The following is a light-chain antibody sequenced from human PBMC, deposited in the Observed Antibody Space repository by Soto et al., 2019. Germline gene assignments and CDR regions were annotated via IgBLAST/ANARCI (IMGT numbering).Light chain of an antibody. Sequence: DIVLTQSPATLSLSPGERDTLSCKASQSVSSSHLAWYQQKVGQPPRLLLHDTSTRATGVPDRFSGSGSGTDFTLTISRLEPEDFAVYYCQQFGNSLYTFGQGTKLDIK. CDR2: DTS. V-gene: IGKV3-20*01. CDR3: QQFGNSLYT. J-gene: IGKJ2*01. CDR1: QSVSSSH.